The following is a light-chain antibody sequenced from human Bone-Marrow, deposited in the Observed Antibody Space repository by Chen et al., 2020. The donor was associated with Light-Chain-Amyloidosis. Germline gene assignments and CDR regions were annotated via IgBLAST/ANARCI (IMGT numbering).Light chain of an antibody. CDR3: QQYGASPLT. J-gene: IGKJ4*01. CDR1: QTISSNF. V-gene: IGKV3-20*01. CDR2: GSS. Sequence: ELVLTQSPGTLSLSPGEGANLSCRASQTISSNFLTWYQQKFGPAHRLRIYGSSSRATGIPARVAGNGCGTDCALTITRLEPEDFAMTNCQQYGASPLTFGGGTKVEIQ.